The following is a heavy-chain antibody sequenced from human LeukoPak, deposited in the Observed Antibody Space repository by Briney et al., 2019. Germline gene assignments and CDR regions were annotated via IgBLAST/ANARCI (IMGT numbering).Heavy chain of an antibody. D-gene: IGHD4-17*01. CDR3: AREYGNLTMVTNFDF. CDR2: IIPMLAIA. CDR1: GGTFSSSP. Sequence: GASVKVSCKASGGTFSSSPITWVRQAPGQGLECIGRIIPMLAIANYAQKYQSRVTITADKSTRTANMELISLRSEDTAVYYCAREYGNLTMVTNFDFWGQGTLVTVSS. J-gene: IGHJ4*02. V-gene: IGHV1-69*04.